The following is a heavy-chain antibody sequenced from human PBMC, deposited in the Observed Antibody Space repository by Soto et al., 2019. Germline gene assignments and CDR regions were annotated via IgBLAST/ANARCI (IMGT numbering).Heavy chain of an antibody. J-gene: IGHJ4*02. V-gene: IGHV1-18*01. CDR2: ISAYNGNT. D-gene: IGHD5-12*01. CDR3: ARVQSGYDFAY. CDR1: GYTFTSYG. Sequence: QVQLVQSGXXXKKPXXSXXVSCKASGYTFTSYGINWVRQAPGQGLEWMGWISAYNGNTHYAQKLQGRVTMTTDTSTSTAYMELRSLRSDDTAVYYCARVQSGYDFAYWGQGTLVTVSS.